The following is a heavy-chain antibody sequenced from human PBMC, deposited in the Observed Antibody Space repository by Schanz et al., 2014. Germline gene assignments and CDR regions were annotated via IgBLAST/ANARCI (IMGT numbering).Heavy chain of an antibody. V-gene: IGHV3-23*01. D-gene: IGHD2-15*01. CDR2: ISSGSSYA. CDR3: AKGMGYCSGGTCYDYYYYGLDV. CDR1: GFTFGSYG. J-gene: IGHJ6*02. Sequence: EEQLLQSGGGLVQPGGSLRLSCAASGFTFGSYGMSWVRQAPGKGLEWVSDISSGSSYANYADSVKGRFTISRDNSENTLYLQMNSLSADDTAVFYCAKGMGYCSGGTCYDYYYYGLDVWGQGTTVTVSS.